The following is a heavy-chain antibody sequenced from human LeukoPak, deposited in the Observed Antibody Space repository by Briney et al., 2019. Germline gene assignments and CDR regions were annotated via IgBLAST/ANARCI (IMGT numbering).Heavy chain of an antibody. CDR3: ARGGYYYDSSGYSFDY. Sequence: QSGGSLRLSCAASGFTVSSDYMSWVRQAPGKGLEWVSVIYSGGSTYYADSVKGRFTISRDNSKNTLYLQMNSLRAEDTAVYYCARGGYYYDSSGYSFDYWGQGTLVTVSS. CDR1: GFTVSSDY. V-gene: IGHV3-53*01. CDR2: IYSGGST. J-gene: IGHJ4*02. D-gene: IGHD3-22*01.